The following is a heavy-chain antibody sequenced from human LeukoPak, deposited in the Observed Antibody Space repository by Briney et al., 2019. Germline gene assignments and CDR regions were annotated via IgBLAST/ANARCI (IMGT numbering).Heavy chain of an antibody. CDR1: GFTFSSYW. CDR2: IKQDGSEK. V-gene: IGHV3-7*01. J-gene: IGHJ4*02. CDR3: ARGAYGDYESHFDY. Sequence: PGGSLRLSCAASGFTFSSYWMSWVRQAPGKGLEWVANIKQDGSEKYYVDSVKGRFTISRDNAKNSLYLQMNRLRAEDMAVYYCARGAYGDYESHFDYWGQGTLVTVSS. D-gene: IGHD4-17*01.